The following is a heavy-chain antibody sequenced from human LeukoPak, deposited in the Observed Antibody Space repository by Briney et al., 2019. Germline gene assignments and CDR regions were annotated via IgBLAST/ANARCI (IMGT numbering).Heavy chain of an antibody. CDR3: AREYYDSSGYALLGY. CDR2: IYDSGST. Sequence: ASETLSLTCTVSGGSISGSYWSWLRQPPGKGLEWIGYIYDSGSTNYNPSLKSRVTISVDTSKRQFSLKLSSVTAADTAVYYCAREYYDSSGYALLGYWGQGTLVTVSS. D-gene: IGHD3-22*01. J-gene: IGHJ4*02. CDR1: GGSISGSY. V-gene: IGHV4-59*01.